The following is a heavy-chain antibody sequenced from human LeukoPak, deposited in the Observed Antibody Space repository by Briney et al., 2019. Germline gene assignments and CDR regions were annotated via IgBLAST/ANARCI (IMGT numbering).Heavy chain of an antibody. CDR3: AREAQWLVYDAFDI. Sequence: GGSLRLPCAASGFTFSNAWMNWVRQAPGKGLEWVGRIKSKTDGGTTDYAAPVKGRFTISRDDSKNTLYLQMNSLKTEDTAVYYCAREAQWLVYDAFDIWGQGTMVTVSS. D-gene: IGHD6-19*01. CDR2: IKSKTDGGTT. J-gene: IGHJ3*02. CDR1: GFTFSNAW. V-gene: IGHV3-15*07.